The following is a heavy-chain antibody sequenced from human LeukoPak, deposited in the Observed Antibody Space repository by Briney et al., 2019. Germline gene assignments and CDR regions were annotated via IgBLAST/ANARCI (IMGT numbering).Heavy chain of an antibody. J-gene: IGHJ4*02. V-gene: IGHV3-23*01. D-gene: IGHD4-17*01. CDR1: GFTFSSYA. Sequence: GGSLRLSCAASGFTFSSYAMNWVRQAPGKGLEWGTGINVFGSSTYYADSVRGRFTISRDNSKNTLYLQMNSLRAEDTAVYYCAKDLYGDYVVDYWGQGTLVTVSS. CDR2: INVFGSST. CDR3: AKDLYGDYVVDY.